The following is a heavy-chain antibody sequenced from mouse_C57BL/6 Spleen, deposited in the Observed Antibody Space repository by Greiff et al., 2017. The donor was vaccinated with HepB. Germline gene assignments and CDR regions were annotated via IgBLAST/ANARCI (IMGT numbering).Heavy chain of an antibody. CDR3: ARGPHYGYDTFAY. Sequence: VQLQQSGPELVKPGASVKMSCKASGYTFTDYNMHWVKQSHGKSLEWIGYINPNNGGTSYNQKFKGKATLTVNKSSSTAYMELRSLTSEDSAVYYCARGPHYGYDTFAYWGQGTLVTVSA. CDR1: GYTFTDYN. CDR2: INPNNGGT. D-gene: IGHD2-2*01. V-gene: IGHV1-22*01. J-gene: IGHJ3*01.